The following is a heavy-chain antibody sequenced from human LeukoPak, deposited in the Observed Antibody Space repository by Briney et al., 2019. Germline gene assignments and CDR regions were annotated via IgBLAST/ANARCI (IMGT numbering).Heavy chain of an antibody. CDR2: IPYIGST. CDR1: ADSFSSHY. Sequence: SETLSLTCAVSADSFSSHYWTWIRQSPGTGLEWIGYIPYIGSTNYNPSLKSRVTISIDTSKNQFSLKLRSVTAADTAVYYCARDLVTVTKGFDIWGQGTMVSVSS. CDR3: ARDLVTVTKGFDI. J-gene: IGHJ3*02. V-gene: IGHV4-59*11. D-gene: IGHD4-17*01.